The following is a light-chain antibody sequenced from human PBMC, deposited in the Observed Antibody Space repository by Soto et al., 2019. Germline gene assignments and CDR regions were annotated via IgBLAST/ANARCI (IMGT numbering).Light chain of an antibody. V-gene: IGKV1-8*01. Sequence: AIRMTQSPSSLSASTGDRVTITCRASQGISSYLAWYQQKPGKAPKLLIYAASTLQSGVPSRFSGSGSGTDFTLTISCLQSEDFATYYFQQYYSYPWTFGKGTKVEIK. CDR1: QGISSY. J-gene: IGKJ1*01. CDR3: QQYYSYPWT. CDR2: AAS.